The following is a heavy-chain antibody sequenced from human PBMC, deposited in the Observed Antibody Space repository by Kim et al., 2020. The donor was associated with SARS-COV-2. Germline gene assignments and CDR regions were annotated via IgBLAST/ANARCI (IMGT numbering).Heavy chain of an antibody. J-gene: IGHJ4*02. D-gene: IGHD2-15*01. CDR3: AKGIRGVAATPLGY. V-gene: IGHV3-23*01. Sequence: ADSVKGRFTISRDNSKNTLYLQMNSLRAEDTAVYYCAKGIRGVAATPLGYWGQGTLVTVSS.